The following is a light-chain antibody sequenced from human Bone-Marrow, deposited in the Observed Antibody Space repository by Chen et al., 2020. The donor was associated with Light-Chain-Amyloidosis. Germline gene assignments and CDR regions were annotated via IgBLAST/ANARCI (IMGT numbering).Light chain of an antibody. V-gene: IGLV2-23*02. Sequence: QSALTQPASVSGSPGQSITVQCAGTSSDVGVYNLVSWYHKHPGKATKLRIYEVTKRPSGVSTRFSGSKSGNTASLTISGLQAEDEADYYCCSYQGCCNPYVFGTGTTVTVL. CDR1: SSDVGVYNL. J-gene: IGLJ1*01. CDR3: CSYQGCCNPYV. CDR2: EVT.